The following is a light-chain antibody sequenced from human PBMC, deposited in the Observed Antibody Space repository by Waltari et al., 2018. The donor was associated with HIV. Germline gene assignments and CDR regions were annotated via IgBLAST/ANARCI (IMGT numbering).Light chain of an antibody. CDR1: SSNIGAGYD. Sequence: QSVLTQPPSVSGAPGQRVTISCTGSSSNIGAGYDVHWYRQLPGPAPKLLIYGDNNRPAGVPDRFSGSKSGTSAALAITGLQAEDEANYYCQSYDSSLSGSVVFGGGTKLTVL. J-gene: IGLJ2*01. V-gene: IGLV1-40*01. CDR2: GDN. CDR3: QSYDSSLSGSVV.